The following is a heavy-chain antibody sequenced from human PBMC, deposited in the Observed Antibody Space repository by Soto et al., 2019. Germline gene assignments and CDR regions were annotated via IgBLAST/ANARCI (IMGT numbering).Heavy chain of an antibody. D-gene: IGHD4-17*01. J-gene: IGHJ5*02. V-gene: IGHV4-39*01. CDR2: IYYSGST. CDR3: ARFVYGDYISDNWFDP. Sequence: SETLSLTCTVSGGSISSSSYYWGWIRQPPGKGLEWIGSIYYSGSTYYNPSLKSRVTISVDTSKNQFSLKVSSVTAADTAVYYCARFVYGDYISDNWFDPWGPGTQVTVSS. CDR1: GGSISSSSYY.